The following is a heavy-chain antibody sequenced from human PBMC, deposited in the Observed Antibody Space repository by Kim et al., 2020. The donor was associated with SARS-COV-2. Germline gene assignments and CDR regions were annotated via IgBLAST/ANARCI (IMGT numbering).Heavy chain of an antibody. J-gene: IGHJ4*02. CDR2: IGTAGDT. CDR3: ARGPSYYYGSGSYYTFDY. V-gene: IGHV3-13*01. D-gene: IGHD3-10*01. Sequence: GGSLRLSCAASGFTFSSYDMHWVRQATGKGLEWVSAIGTAGDTYYPGSVKGRFTISRENAKNSLYLQMNSLRAGDTAVYYCARGPSYYYGSGSYYTFDYWGQGTLVTVSS. CDR1: GFTFSSYD.